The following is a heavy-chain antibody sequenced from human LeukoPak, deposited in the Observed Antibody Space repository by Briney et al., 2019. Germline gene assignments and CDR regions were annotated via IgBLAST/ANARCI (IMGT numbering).Heavy chain of an antibody. J-gene: IGHJ4*02. D-gene: IGHD7-27*01. CDR2: IYYSGST. Sequence: PSETLSLTCTVSGGSISSSSYYWGWIRQPPGKGLEWIGSIYYSGSTYYNPSLKSRVTISVDTSKNQFSLKLSSVTAADTAVYYCASARPSTGEFDYWGQGTLVTVSS. CDR1: GGSISSSSYY. V-gene: IGHV4-39*01. CDR3: ASARPSTGEFDY.